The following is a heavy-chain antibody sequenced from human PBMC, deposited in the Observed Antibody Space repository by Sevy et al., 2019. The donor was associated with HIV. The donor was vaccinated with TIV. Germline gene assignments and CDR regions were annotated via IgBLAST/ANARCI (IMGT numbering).Heavy chain of an antibody. Sequence: GGSLRLSCAASGFTLANYAMRWVRQAPGKGLEWVSTTSNSGRNTYYADSVRGRFTVSRDNSKNMVYLHMPGLRAEDTAVYYCAKRTSESADYSYSMDVWGQGTAVTVSS. CDR2: TSNSGRNT. CDR3: AKRTSESADYSYSMDV. J-gene: IGHJ6*02. D-gene: IGHD1-26*01. V-gene: IGHV3-23*01. CDR1: GFTLANYA.